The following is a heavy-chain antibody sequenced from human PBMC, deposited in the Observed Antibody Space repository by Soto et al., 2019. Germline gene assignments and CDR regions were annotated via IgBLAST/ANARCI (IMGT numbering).Heavy chain of an antibody. D-gene: IGHD3-10*01. CDR1: GGSTSSGGYY. J-gene: IGHJ5*02. CDR3: ARDVGAGSMVRGPGYNWFDP. CDR2: IYYSGST. V-gene: IGHV4-31*03. Sequence: SETLSLTCTVSGGSTSSGGYYWSWIRQHPGKGLEWIGYIYYSGSTYYNPSLKSRVTISVDTSRNQFSLKLSSVTAADTAVYYCARDVGAGSMVRGPGYNWFDPWGQGTLVTVSS.